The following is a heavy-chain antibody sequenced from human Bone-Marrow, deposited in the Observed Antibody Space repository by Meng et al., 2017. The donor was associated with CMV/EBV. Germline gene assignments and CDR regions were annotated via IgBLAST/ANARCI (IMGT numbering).Heavy chain of an antibody. CDR1: GFTFSSYA. J-gene: IGHJ5*02. CDR3: AKDRWFEETVNWFDP. CDR2: ISGSGCST. D-gene: IGHD3-10*01. V-gene: IGHV3-23*01. Sequence: GEALKISCAASGFTFSSYAMSWVRQAPGKGLEWVSAISGSGCSTYYADSVKGRFTISRDNSKKTLYLQMNSLRAEDTAVYYCAKDRWFEETVNWFDPWGQGTLVTVSS.